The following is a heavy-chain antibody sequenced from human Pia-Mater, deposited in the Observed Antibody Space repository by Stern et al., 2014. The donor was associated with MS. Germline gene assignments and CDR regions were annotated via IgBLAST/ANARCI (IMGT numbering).Heavy chain of an antibody. V-gene: IGHV1-46*01. D-gene: IGHD1-1*01. J-gene: IGHJ4*02. Sequence: VQLVESGAEVKKPGASVNISCVTSGYTFTPYYVHWVRQAPGQGLEWMGIINTSDGDTSHTRKFQDRVTVTRDTSASTVYLKLSSLKSEDTAVYYCARQRTTGHMDFDYWGQGTLVTVSS. CDR2: INTSDGDT. CDR3: ARQRTTGHMDFDY. CDR1: GYTFTPYY.